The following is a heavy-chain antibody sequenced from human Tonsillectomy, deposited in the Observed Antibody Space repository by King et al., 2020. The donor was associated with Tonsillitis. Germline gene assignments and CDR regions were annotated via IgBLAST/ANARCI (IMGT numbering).Heavy chain of an antibody. CDR2: IYYSGTT. V-gene: IGHV4-30-4*01. Sequence: VQLQESGPGLVKPSQTLSLICSVSGGSIRTGDFYWSWFRQPPGKGLEWIGYIYYSGTTYDNPSLQGRVSRSVDASKNQFSLKLRSVTAADTAVYYCARGEGTTGGFDYWGQGTLVTVSS. CDR1: GGSIRTGDFY. CDR3: ARGEGTTGGFDY. D-gene: IGHD1-7*01. J-gene: IGHJ4*02.